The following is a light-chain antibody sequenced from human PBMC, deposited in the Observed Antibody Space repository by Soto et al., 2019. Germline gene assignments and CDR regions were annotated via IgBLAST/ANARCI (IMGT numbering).Light chain of an antibody. Sequence: EIVLTQNPGTLSLSPGERATLSCRASQSVSSSFLAWYQQKPGQAPRLLIYGASSRATGIPDRFSGSGSGTEFTLTISRLEPEDFAVYYCQQYGSSSWTFGQGTKVDIK. CDR3: QQYGSSSWT. J-gene: IGKJ1*01. V-gene: IGKV3-20*01. CDR2: GAS. CDR1: QSVSSSF.